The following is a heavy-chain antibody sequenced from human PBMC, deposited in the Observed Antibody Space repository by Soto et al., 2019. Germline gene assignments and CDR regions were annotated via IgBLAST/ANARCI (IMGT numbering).Heavy chain of an antibody. CDR1: GFTFDDYA. CDR2: ISWNSGNI. D-gene: IGHD5-18*01. J-gene: IGHJ4*02. V-gene: IGHV3-9*01. Sequence: EVQLDESGGALVQPGRSLRLSCAASGFTFDDYAIHWVRQVLGKGLEWVSSISWNSGNICYADSVKVRFTTSRDNAKNSLSLQMNRLRPEDTAVYYCVRSKGGYSYGTPFDYWGQGTLVTVSS. CDR3: VRSKGGYSYGTPFDY.